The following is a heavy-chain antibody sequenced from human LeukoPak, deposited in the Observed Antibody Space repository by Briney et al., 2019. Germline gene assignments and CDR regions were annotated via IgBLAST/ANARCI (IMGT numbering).Heavy chain of an antibody. CDR2: INQNGSEK. J-gene: IGHJ4*02. CDR3: ARVEGGTNDY. CDR1: GFTFSSYG. Sequence: GGSLRLSCAASGFTFSSYGMSWVRQAPGKGLEWVANINQNGSEKDYVDSVKGRFTISRDNAKNSLYLQMNSLRAEDTAVYYCARVEGGTNDYWGQGTLVTVSS. V-gene: IGHV3-7*01. D-gene: IGHD1-26*01.